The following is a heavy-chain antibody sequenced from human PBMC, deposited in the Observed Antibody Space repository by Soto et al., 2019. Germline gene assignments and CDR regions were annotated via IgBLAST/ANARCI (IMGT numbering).Heavy chain of an antibody. CDR2: IYYSGST. J-gene: IGHJ5*02. D-gene: IGHD2-21*01. Sequence: TLSLTCTVSGGSMSSGGYYWSWIRQHPGKGLEWIGYIYYSGSTYYNPSLKSRVTISVDTSKNQLSLKLSSVTAADTAVYYWARELVMRARWFDPWGQGTLVTVSS. V-gene: IGHV4-31*03. CDR1: GGSMSSGGYY. CDR3: ARELVMRARWFDP.